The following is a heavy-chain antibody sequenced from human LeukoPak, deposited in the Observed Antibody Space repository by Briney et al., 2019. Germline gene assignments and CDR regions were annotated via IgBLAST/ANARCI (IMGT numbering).Heavy chain of an antibody. CDR2: ISPGTI. D-gene: IGHD7-27*01. CDR3: TRDRLGWFDA. Sequence: GGSLRLSCAASGFTFSRHPMNWVRQAPGKGLEWVSYISPGTIYYADSVKGRFTISRDNAKNTLYLQMNDLGAEDTAMYYCTRDRLGWFDAWGQGTQVTVSS. V-gene: IGHV3-48*04. J-gene: IGHJ5*02. CDR1: GFTFSRHP.